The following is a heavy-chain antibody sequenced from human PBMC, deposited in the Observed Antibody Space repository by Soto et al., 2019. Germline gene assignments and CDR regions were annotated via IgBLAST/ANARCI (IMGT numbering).Heavy chain of an antibody. J-gene: IGHJ4*02. Sequence: SVKGSWKASGITFSNSAIQWVRQARGQRLEWVGWIGVASGDTNYAQNLQERVTIGRDMSTNTAYMELSSLRSEDTAVYYCAAEVYSGGDCCHFDYWGQGALVTVSS. V-gene: IGHV1-58*02. CDR3: AAEVYSGGDCCHFDY. CDR2: IGVASGDT. D-gene: IGHD2-21*02. CDR1: GITFSNSA.